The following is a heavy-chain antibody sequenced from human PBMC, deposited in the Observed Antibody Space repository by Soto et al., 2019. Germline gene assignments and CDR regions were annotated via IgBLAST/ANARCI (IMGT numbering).Heavy chain of an antibody. CDR3: VKERYAQLWLEDYGMDV. Sequence: GGSLRLSCAASGFTFSSYGIHWVRQAPSKGLEWVALISYDGTDKYYADSVKGRFTISRDNSKNTLYLQMSSLGPEDTAVYYCVKERYAQLWLEDYGMDVWGQGTTVTVSS. V-gene: IGHV3-30*18. J-gene: IGHJ6*02. CDR2: ISYDGTDK. CDR1: GFTFSSYG. D-gene: IGHD5-18*01.